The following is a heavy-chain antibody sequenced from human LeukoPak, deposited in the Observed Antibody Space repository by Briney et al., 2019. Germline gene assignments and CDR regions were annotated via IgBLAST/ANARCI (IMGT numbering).Heavy chain of an antibody. D-gene: IGHD3-10*01. Sequence: GGSLRLSCAASGFTIRNYWMNWVRQAPGKGLEYLSAITGDGRSAYYADSVRGRFTNSRDNSKNTLYLQMSSLRPEDTAVYYCVPSPATYYGPIDYWGQGTLVTVSS. CDR3: VPSPATYYGPIDY. CDR2: ITGDGRSA. V-gene: IGHV3-64D*06. CDR1: GFTIRNYW. J-gene: IGHJ4*02.